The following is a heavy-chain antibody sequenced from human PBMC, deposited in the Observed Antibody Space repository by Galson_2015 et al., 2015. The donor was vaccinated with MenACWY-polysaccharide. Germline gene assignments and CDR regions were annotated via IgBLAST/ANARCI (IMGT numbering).Heavy chain of an antibody. V-gene: IGHV6-1*01. D-gene: IGHD6-19*01. CDR1: GDSVSSKTAA. CDR2: TYYRSKWYN. Sequence: CAISGDSVSSKTAAWNWIRQSPSRGLEWLGRTYYRSKWYNDYAESVKSRININPDTSKNQFSLKLSSVTAADTAVYYCARHGSVAVAGREQGFGYWGQGTLVTVSS. J-gene: IGHJ4*02. CDR3: ARHGSVAVAGREQGFGY.